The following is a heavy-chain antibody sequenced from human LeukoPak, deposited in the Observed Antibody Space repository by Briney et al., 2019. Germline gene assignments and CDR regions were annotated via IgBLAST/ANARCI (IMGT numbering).Heavy chain of an antibody. CDR2: IIPIFGTA. V-gene: IGHV1-69*13. CDR3: ATEGGYYYDSSGPLDY. J-gene: IGHJ4*02. Sequence: SVKVSCKASGGTVSSYAISWVRQAPGQGLEWMGGIIPIFGTANYAQKFQGRVTITADESTSTAYMELSSLRSEDTAVYYCATEGGYYYDSSGPLDYWGQGTLVTVSS. CDR1: GGTVSSYA. D-gene: IGHD3-22*01.